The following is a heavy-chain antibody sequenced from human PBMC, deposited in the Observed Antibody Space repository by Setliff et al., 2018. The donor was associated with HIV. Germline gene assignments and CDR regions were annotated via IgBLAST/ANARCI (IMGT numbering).Heavy chain of an antibody. CDR3: AREYKAPEWLPTVVDYYYYGMDV. V-gene: IGHV1-8*02. D-gene: IGHD3-3*01. CDR1: GYTFTSYD. J-gene: IGHJ6*04. CDR2: MNPNSGNT. Sequence: ASVKVSCKASGYTFTSYDINWVRQATGQGLEWMGWMNPNSGNTGYAQKFQGRVTMTRNTSISTAYMELSSLRSEDTAVYYCAREYKAPEWLPTVVDYYYYGMDVWGEGTTVTVSS.